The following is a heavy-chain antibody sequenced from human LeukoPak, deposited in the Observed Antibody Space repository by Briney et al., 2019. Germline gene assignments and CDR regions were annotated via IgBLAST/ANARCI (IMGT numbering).Heavy chain of an antibody. V-gene: IGHV2-70*01. J-gene: IGHJ4*02. CDR1: GFSFDTSGIC. CDR3: ARFLYGDSAYFFDY. Sequence: SGPALVKPTQTLTLTCTFSGFSFDTSGICVSWIRQPPGKALEWLALIDWDDGKYYTTSLKTRLTISKDTSKNQVVLTMTNVDPVDTAMYYCARFLYGDSAYFFDYWGRGTLVTVSS. D-gene: IGHD4-17*01. CDR2: IDWDDGK.